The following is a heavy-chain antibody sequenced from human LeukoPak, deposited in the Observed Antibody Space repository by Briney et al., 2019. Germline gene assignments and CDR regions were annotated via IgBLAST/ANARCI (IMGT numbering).Heavy chain of an antibody. J-gene: IGHJ4*02. D-gene: IGHD3-22*01. CDR2: ISAYNGNT. V-gene: IGHV1-18*01. Sequence: GASVKVSCKASGYTFTSYGISWVRQAPGQGLEWMGWISAYNGNTNYAQKLQGRVTMTTDTSTSTAYMELRSLRSDDTAVYYCARADRSYDSSGYYGFIDYWGQGTLVTVSS. CDR3: ARADRSYDSSGYYGFIDY. CDR1: GYTFTSYG.